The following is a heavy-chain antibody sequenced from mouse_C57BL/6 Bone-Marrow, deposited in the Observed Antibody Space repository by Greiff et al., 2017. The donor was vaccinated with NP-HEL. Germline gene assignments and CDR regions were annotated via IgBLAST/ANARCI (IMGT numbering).Heavy chain of an antibody. V-gene: IGHV1-9*01. J-gene: IGHJ3*01. CDR2: ILPGSGST. CDR3: ARRGDYGNYGFAY. D-gene: IGHD2-1*01. CDR1: GYTFTGYW. Sequence: QVQLQQSGAELMKPGASVKLSCKATGYTFTGYWIEWVKQRPGHGLEWIGEILPGSGSTNYNEKFKGKATFTADTSSNTAYMQLSSLTTEDSASYYCARRGDYGNYGFAYWGQGTLVTVSA.